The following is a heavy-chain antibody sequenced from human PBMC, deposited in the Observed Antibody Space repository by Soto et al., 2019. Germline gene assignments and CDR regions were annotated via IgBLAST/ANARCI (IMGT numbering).Heavy chain of an antibody. CDR2: INHSGST. V-gene: IGHV4-34*01. D-gene: IGHD6-19*01. CDR1: GGSVSNYY. CDR3: ARGKMAGDDFDI. Sequence: SETLSLTCIVYGGSVSNYYWNWIRQPPGKGLEWIGEINHSGSTNYNPSLKSRLTISVDTSKNQFSLKLGSVTAADTAVYYCARGKMAGDDFDIWGQGTMVTVSS. J-gene: IGHJ3*02.